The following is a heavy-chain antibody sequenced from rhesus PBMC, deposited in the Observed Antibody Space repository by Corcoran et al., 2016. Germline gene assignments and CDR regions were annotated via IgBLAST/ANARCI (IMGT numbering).Heavy chain of an antibody. V-gene: IGHV4-80*01. CDR3: ARDVTDGRYNEFDY. CDR1: GSSISSYW. Sequence: QVQLQESGPGLVKPSETLSLTCAVSGSSISSYWWSWIRQPPGKGLEWIGEINGNRGNIYYNPSLKSRGSSSKDASNNQFSLELNSVTAADTVIYYCARDVTDGRYNEFDYWGQGVLVTVSS. CDR2: INGNRGNI. J-gene: IGHJ4*01. D-gene: IGHD4-29*01.